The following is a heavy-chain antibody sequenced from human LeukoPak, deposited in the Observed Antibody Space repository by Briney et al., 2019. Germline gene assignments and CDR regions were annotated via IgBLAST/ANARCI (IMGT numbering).Heavy chain of an antibody. CDR1: GFTFNVYY. CDR3: VPQCGRPI. V-gene: IGHV3-7*01. Sequence: GGSLRLSCAASGFTFNVYYMSWVRQAPGKGLEWVANIIEDGSVEDYVDSVKGRFTISRDNAKNSVYLQMNSLRAEDTAVYYCVPQCGRPIWGQGTKLTVSS. CDR2: IIEDGSVE. D-gene: IGHD6-19*01. J-gene: IGHJ3*02.